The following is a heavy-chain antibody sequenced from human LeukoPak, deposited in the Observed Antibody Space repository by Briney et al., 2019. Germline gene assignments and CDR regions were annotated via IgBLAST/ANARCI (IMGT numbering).Heavy chain of an antibody. V-gene: IGHV1-18*01. CDR1: GYTFTSYG. CDR3: AREGDSSGYLYYFDY. Sequence: ASVKVSCKASGYTFTSYGISWVRQAPGQGLEWMGWISAYNGNTNYAQKLQGRVTMTTDTSTSTAYMELRSLRSDDTAVYYCAREGDSSGYLYYFDYWGQGTLVTVSS. J-gene: IGHJ4*02. D-gene: IGHD3-22*01. CDR2: ISAYNGNT.